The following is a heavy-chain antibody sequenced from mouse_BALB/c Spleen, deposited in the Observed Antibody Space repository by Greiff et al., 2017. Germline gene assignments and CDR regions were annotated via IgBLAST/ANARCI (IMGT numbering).Heavy chain of an antibody. D-gene: IGHD1-1*01. Sequence: EVKLVESGGGLVKPGGSLKLSCAASGFAFSSYDMSWVRQTPEKRLEWVAYISSGGGSTYYPDTVKGRFTISRDNAKNTLYLQMSSLKSEDTAMYYCARYYYGSSWYFDVWGAGTTVTVSS. CDR3: ARYYYGSSWYFDV. CDR1: GFAFSSYD. CDR2: ISSGGGST. J-gene: IGHJ1*01. V-gene: IGHV5-12-1*01.